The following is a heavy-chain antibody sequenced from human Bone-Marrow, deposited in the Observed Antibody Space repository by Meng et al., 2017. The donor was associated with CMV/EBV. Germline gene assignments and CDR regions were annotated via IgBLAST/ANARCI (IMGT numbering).Heavy chain of an antibody. V-gene: IGHV3-74*01. D-gene: IGHD6-6*01. CDR2: INSDGSST. J-gene: IGHJ4*02. CDR3: ARSKRIAARWD. Sequence: GESLKISCAASGFTFSSYWMHWVRQAPGKGLVWVSRINSDGSSTSYADSVKGRFTISRDNAKNTLYLQMNSLRAEDTAVYYCARSKRIAARWDWGQGTLVTVSS. CDR1: GFTFSSYW.